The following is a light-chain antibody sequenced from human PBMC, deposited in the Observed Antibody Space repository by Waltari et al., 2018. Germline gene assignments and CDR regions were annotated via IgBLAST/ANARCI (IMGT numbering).Light chain of an antibody. CDR3: QQRTNWPLT. CDR1: QSVNYF. CDR2: DAS. V-gene: IGKV3-11*01. Sequence: EIVLTQSPATLSLSPGERATLSCRASQSVNYFLAWSQQKPGQAPRLRIYDASNRATGIPARFSGSGSGTDFTLTISSLEPEDFAVYYCQQRTNWPLTFGGGTKVEIK. J-gene: IGKJ4*01.